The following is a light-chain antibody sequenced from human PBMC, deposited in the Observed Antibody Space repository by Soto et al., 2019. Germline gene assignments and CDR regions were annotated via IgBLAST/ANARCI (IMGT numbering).Light chain of an antibody. V-gene: IGKV1-5*03. J-gene: IGKJ1*01. CDR2: KAS. CDR3: HQYNTYST. Sequence: IQMTQSPSTLSASVGDRVIITCRASQRISTFLAWYQQRPGKAPKLLIYKASMLQSGVPSRFSGSGSGTEFTLTISSLQPDDIATYYCHQYNTYSTFGQGTKVEIK. CDR1: QRISTF.